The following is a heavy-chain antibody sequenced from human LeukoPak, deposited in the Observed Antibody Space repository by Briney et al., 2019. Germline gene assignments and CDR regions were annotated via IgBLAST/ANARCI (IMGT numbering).Heavy chain of an antibody. CDR3: ARAGHNSNSGGYDF. CDR2: IDPDTGDT. Sequence: ASVKVSCKPSGYTFIDHYLHWVRQAPEQGLESLGWIDPDTGDTNYPQKFQGRVTMSRDTSISTAYMELNRLRFDDTAVYYCARAGHNSNSGGYDFWGLGTLVTVSS. D-gene: IGHD3-22*01. V-gene: IGHV1-2*02. J-gene: IGHJ4*02. CDR1: GYTFIDHY.